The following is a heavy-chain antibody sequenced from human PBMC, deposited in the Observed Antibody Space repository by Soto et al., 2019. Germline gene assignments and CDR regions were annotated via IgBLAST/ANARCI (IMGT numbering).Heavy chain of an antibody. J-gene: IGHJ5*02. CDR3: AREETYYYGSGSYENWFDP. CDR2: IYYSGST. V-gene: IGHV4-59*01. Sequence: SETLSLTCTVSGVSISSYYWSWIRQPPGKGLEWIGYIYYSGSTNYNPSLKSRVTISVDTSKNQFSLKLSSVTAADTAVYYCAREETYYYGSGSYENWFDPWGQGTLVTVS. D-gene: IGHD3-10*01. CDR1: GVSISSYY.